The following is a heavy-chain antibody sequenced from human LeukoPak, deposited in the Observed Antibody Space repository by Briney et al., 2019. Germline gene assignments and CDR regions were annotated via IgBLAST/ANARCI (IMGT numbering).Heavy chain of an antibody. V-gene: IGHV3-23*01. D-gene: IGHD4-17*01. J-gene: IGHJ6*03. CDR1: GFTFSSYA. Sequence: GGSLRLSCAASGFTFSSYAMSWVRQAPGKGLEWVSAISGSGGSTYYADSVKGRFTISRDNSKNTLYLQMNSLRAEDTAVYYCARVHPHYGYYYYMDVWGKGTTVTVSS. CDR2: ISGSGGST. CDR3: ARVHPHYGYYYYMDV.